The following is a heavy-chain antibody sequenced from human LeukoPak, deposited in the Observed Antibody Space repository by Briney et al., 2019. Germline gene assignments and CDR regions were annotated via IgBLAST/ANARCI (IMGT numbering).Heavy chain of an antibody. Sequence: SETLSLTCTVSGGSTSNYFCTWLRQSAGKGLEWIGRIHTSGSTNYNPSLESRVSMSVDTSKNQFSLKLSSVTAADTAVYYCARDPEGHGYYFDYWGQGALVTVSS. V-gene: IGHV4-4*07. CDR3: ARDPEGHGYYFDY. CDR1: GGSTSNYF. CDR2: IHTSGST. D-gene: IGHD3-3*01. J-gene: IGHJ4*02.